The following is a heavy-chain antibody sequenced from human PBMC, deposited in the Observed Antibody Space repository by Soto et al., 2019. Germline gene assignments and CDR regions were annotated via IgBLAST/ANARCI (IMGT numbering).Heavy chain of an antibody. CDR1: GGSIILSAYY. Sequence: PSETLSLTCPVSGGSIILSAYYRNWVRQHTGKGLEWIGYNHYTGNPFYNPSLKSRVTISVDTSKNQFSLKLSSVTAADTAVYYCASWAEYSGYDTYYYMGVWGKGTTVTVSS. V-gene: IGHV4-31*02. D-gene: IGHD5-12*01. CDR3: ASWAEYSGYDTYYYMGV. J-gene: IGHJ6*03. CDR2: NHYTGNP.